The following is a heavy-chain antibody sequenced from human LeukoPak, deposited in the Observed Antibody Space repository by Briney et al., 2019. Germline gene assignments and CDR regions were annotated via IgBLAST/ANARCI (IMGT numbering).Heavy chain of an antibody. CDR1: GFTFSSYA. V-gene: IGHV3-21*01. CDR2: ISSSSSHI. Sequence: GGSLRLSCAASGFTFSSYAMSWGRQAPGKGLEWVSSISSSSSHIYYADSVKGRFTISRDNTRNSLYLQMNSLRAEDMAVYYCARGYCGGDCYGDWGQGTLVTVSS. CDR3: ARGYCGGDCYGD. D-gene: IGHD2-21*02. J-gene: IGHJ1*01.